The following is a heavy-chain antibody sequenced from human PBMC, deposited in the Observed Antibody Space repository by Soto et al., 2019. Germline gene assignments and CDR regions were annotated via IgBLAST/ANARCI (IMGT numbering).Heavy chain of an antibody. D-gene: IGHD5-18*01. V-gene: IGHV4-30-4*01. J-gene: IGHJ3*02. CDR2: IYYSGST. CDR3: ARRRSAMAIDAFDI. CDR1: GGSISSGDYY. Sequence: SETLSLTCTVSGGSISSGDYYWSWIRQPPGKGLDWIGYIYYSGSTYYNPSLKSRVTISVDTSKNQFSLKLSSVTAADTAVYYCARRRSAMAIDAFDIWGQGTMVTVSS.